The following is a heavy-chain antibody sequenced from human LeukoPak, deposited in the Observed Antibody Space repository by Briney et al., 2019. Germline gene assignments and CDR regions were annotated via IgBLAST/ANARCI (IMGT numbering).Heavy chain of an antibody. CDR2: IHYTGAT. J-gene: IGHJ4*02. Sequence: PSETLSLTCAVYGGSITGYYWSWIRQPPGKGLEWVGEIHYTGATSYNPSLKSRATISIDASKNQVSLKLSSVTAADTAVYYCARGNILSGYCFDFWGQGALVTVSS. CDR3: ARGNILSGYCFDF. V-gene: IGHV4-34*01. CDR1: GGSITGYY. D-gene: IGHD3-9*01.